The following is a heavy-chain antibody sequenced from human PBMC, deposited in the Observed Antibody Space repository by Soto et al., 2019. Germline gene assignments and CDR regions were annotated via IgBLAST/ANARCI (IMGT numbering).Heavy chain of an antibody. CDR1: GYTLTELS. V-gene: IGHV1-24*01. Sequence: ASVKVSCKVSGYTLTELSMHWVRQAPGKGLEWMGGFDPEDGETIYAQKFQGRVTMTEDTSASTAYMELSSLRSEDTAVYYCASDPGHSHGTTWAQGTLVTVSS. J-gene: IGHJ5*02. D-gene: IGHD5-18*01. CDR3: ASDPGHSHGTT. CDR2: FDPEDGET.